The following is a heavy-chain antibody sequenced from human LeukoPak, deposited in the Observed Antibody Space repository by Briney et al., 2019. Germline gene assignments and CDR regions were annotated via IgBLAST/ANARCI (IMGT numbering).Heavy chain of an antibody. CDR2: ISYDGSKI. J-gene: IGHJ4*02. V-gene: IGHV3-30*03. D-gene: IGHD3-10*01. CDR3: FGEFELNLLDY. Sequence: AGGSLRLSCAASGFGFSSYGMHWVRQAPGKGLEWVAVISYDGSKIYYSDSVKGRFTISRDNSRNTVYLQMDSLRAEDTAVYYCFGEFELNLLDYWGQGTLVTVSS. CDR1: GFGFSSYG.